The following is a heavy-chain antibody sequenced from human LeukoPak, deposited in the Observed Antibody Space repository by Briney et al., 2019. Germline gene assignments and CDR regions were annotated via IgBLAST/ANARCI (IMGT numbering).Heavy chain of an antibody. CDR2: IRYDGSNK. D-gene: IGHD3-10*01. J-gene: IGHJ4*02. CDR1: GFTFSSYG. Sequence: PGGSLRLSXAASGFTFSSYGMHWVRQAPGKGMEWVAFIRYDGSNKYYADSVKGRFTISRDNSKNTLYLQMNSLRAEDTAVYYCAKDGGSGSKYFDYWGQGTLVTVSS. CDR3: AKDGGSGSKYFDY. V-gene: IGHV3-30*02.